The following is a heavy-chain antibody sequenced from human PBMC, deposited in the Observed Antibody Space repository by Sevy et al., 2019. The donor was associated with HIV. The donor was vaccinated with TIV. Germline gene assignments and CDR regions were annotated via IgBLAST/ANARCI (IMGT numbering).Heavy chain of an antibody. J-gene: IGHJ4*02. CDR1: GFTFSSYS. CDR3: ARGSGYCSNGVCYYFDV. V-gene: IGHV3-21*06. D-gene: IGHD2-8*01. Sequence: GGSLRLSCEASGFTFSSYSINWVRQTPGKGLEWASSISSSSSYIYYADSVKDRFTIYRDNAKNTVYLQMNNLRAEYTTVYFCARGSGYCSNGVCYYFDVWGQGALVTVSS. CDR2: ISSSSSYI.